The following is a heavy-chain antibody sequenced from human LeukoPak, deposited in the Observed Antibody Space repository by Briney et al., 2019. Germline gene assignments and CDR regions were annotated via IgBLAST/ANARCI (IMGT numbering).Heavy chain of an antibody. V-gene: IGHV4-34*01. Sequence: SETLSLTCAVYGWTFSGYYWSWIRQPPGKGLEWVGEINHSGSTNYNPSLKSRVTISVDTSKNQFSLQLSCVTAADTAVYYCARGDYCTNGVCCPAGAFDIWGQGTMVTVSS. CDR3: ARGDYCTNGVCCPAGAFDI. J-gene: IGHJ3*02. CDR2: INHSGST. D-gene: IGHD2-8*01. CDR1: GWTFSGYY.